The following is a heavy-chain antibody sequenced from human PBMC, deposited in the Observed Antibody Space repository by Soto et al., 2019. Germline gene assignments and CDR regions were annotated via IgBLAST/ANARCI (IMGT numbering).Heavy chain of an antibody. CDR1: GCTFSDYY. J-gene: IGHJ2*01. Sequence: GGSLRLSCAASGCTFSDYYMSWIRQAPGKGLEWVSYISSSGSTIYYADSVKGRFTISRDNAKNSLYLQMNSLRAEDTAVYYCARSGGLAVALWYFDLRGRGTLVTVSS. D-gene: IGHD6-19*01. V-gene: IGHV3-11*01. CDR3: ARSGGLAVALWYFDL. CDR2: ISSSGSTI.